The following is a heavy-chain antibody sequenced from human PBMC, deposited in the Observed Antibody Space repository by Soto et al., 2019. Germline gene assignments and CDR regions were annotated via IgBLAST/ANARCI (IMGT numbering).Heavy chain of an antibody. J-gene: IGHJ4*02. CDR2: IYYSGIT. CDR1: GVSISNSSYY. CDR3: ARHGSN. V-gene: IGHV4-39*01. Sequence: SETLSLTCTVSGVSISNSSYYWGWIRRPPGKGLEWIGTIYYSGITYYNPSLKSRVTISVDTSKNQFSLKLTSVTAADTAVYYCARHGSNWGQGTLVTAPQ.